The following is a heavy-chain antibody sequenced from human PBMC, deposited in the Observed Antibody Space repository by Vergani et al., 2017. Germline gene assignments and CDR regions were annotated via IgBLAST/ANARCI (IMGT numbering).Heavy chain of an antibody. CDR1: GGSISSYY. CDR2: IYYSGST. J-gene: IGHJ4*02. Sequence: QVQLQESGPGLVKPSETLSLTCTVSGGSISSYYWSWIRQPPGKGLEWIGYIYYSGSTNYNPALKSPVTISVDTSKNQFSLKLSSVTAADTAVYYCARGYERPGDYWGQGTLVTVSS. D-gene: IGHD3-3*01. CDR3: ARGYERPGDY. V-gene: IGHV4-59*01.